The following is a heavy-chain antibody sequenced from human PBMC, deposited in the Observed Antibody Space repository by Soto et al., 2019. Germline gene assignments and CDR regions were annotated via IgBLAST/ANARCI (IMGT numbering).Heavy chain of an antibody. D-gene: IGHD5-12*01. J-gene: IGHJ6*02. CDR1: GYTFTGYY. CDR3: ARDLLVATITSGYYYYYGMDV. V-gene: IGHV1-2*04. Sequence: SVKVSCKASGYTFTGYYMHWVRQAPGQGLEWMGWINPNSGGTNYAQKFQGWVTMTRDTSISTAYMELSRLRSDDTAVYYCARDLLVATITSGYYYYYGMDVWGQGTTVTVSS. CDR2: INPNSGGT.